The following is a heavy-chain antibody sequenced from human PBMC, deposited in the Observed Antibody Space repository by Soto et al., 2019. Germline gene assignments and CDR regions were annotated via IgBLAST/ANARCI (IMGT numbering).Heavy chain of an antibody. CDR1: GGTFSSYA. D-gene: IGHD3-22*01. CDR2: LIPIFGTA. V-gene: IGHV1-69*06. CDR3: ARASYYYDSSGYYYYAFDI. Sequence: QVQLVQSGAEVKKPGSSVKVSCKASGGTFSSYAISWLRQAPGQGLEWRGGLIPIFGTATYAQKFKGRVTITADKSTSTVYMELSSLRSEDTAVYYCARASYYYDSSGYYYYAFDIWGQGTMVTVSS. J-gene: IGHJ3*02.